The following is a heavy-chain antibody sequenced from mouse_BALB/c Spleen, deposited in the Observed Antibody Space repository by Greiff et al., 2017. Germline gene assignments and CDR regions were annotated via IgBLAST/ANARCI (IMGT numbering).Heavy chain of an antibody. D-gene: IGHD2-1*01. J-gene: IGHJ2*01. Sequence: VHVKQSGPELVKPGASVKMSCKASGYTFTSYVMHWVKQKPGQGLEWIGYINPYNDGTKYNEKFKGKATLTSDKSSSTAYMELSSLTSEDSAVYYCAREGLYYGTTEVYFDYWGQGTTLTVSS. CDR3: AREGLYYGTTEVYFDY. CDR1: GYTFTSYV. V-gene: IGHV1-14*01. CDR2: INPYNDGT.